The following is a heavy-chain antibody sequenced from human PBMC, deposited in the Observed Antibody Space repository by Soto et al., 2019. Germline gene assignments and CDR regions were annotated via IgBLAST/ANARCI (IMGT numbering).Heavy chain of an antibody. CDR2: IYYSGTT. CDR1: GYSISSSNW. CDR3: ARSLGLYYFDY. D-gene: IGHD1-26*01. J-gene: IGHJ4*02. V-gene: IGHV4-28*01. Sequence: SETLSLTCAVSGYSISSSNWWGWIRQPPGKGLEWIGYIYYSGTTYYNPSLKSRVTMSVDTSKNQFSLKLTSVTAVDTAVYYCARSLGLYYFDYWGQGTLVTVSS.